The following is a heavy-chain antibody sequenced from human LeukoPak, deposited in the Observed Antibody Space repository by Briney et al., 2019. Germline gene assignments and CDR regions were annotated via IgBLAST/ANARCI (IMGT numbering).Heavy chain of an antibody. CDR1: GFTFSSYA. Sequence: PGGSLRLSCAASGFTFSSYAMSWVRQAPGKGLEWVSAISGGGGNTYYADSVKGRFTISRDNSKNTLYLQMNSLRAEDTAVYYCARELGIGCSGGSCYSSYYYYGMDVWGQGTTVTVSS. J-gene: IGHJ6*02. V-gene: IGHV3-23*01. D-gene: IGHD2-15*01. CDR2: ISGGGGNT. CDR3: ARELGIGCSGGSCYSSYYYYGMDV.